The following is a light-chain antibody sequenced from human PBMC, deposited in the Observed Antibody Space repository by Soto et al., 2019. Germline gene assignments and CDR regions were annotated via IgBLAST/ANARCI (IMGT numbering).Light chain of an antibody. V-gene: IGLV2-14*01. CDR2: DVS. CDR1: SSDVGGYNY. J-gene: IGLJ1*01. Sequence: QSALTQPASVSVSPGQSITISCTGTSSDVGGYNYVSWYQQHPGKAPKLMIYDVSNRPSGVSNRFSGSKSGNTASLTISGLQAEDEADYYCSSYTSSSTWVFGTGTKLTVL. CDR3: SSYTSSSTWV.